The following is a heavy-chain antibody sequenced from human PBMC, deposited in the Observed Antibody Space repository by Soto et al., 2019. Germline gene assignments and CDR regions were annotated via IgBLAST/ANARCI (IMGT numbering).Heavy chain of an antibody. Sequence: QVQLVQSGAEVKKPGSSVKVSCKASGGTFSSYAISWVRQAPGQGLEWMGGIIPIFGTANYAQKFQGRVTITADESKSTAYMELSSLRSEDTAVYYCARDLSDSTLVTHLSMDVWGQGTTVTVSS. D-gene: IGHD3-16*02. V-gene: IGHV1-69*01. CDR1: GGTFSSYA. CDR3: ARDLSDSTLVTHLSMDV. CDR2: IIPIFGTA. J-gene: IGHJ6*02.